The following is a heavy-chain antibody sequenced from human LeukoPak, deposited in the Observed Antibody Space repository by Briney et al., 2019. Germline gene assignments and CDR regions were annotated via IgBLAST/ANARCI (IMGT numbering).Heavy chain of an antibody. D-gene: IGHD1-26*01. V-gene: IGHV3-23*01. CDR2: ISGSGGST. J-gene: IGHJ1*01. CDR1: GFTFSKYD. CDR3: VKKVVVGATSPYSDFQD. Sequence: GGSLRLSCTASGFTFSKYDMIWVRQAPGKGLEWVSVISGSGGSTYYADSVRGRFSISRDNSENTLYLQMNSLRVEDTALYYCVKKVVVGATSPYSDFQDWGQGTLVTVSS.